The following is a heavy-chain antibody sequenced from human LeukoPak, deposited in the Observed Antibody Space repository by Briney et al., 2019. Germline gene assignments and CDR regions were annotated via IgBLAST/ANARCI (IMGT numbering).Heavy chain of an antibody. Sequence: GGSLRLSCAASGFTFSSYGMSWVRQAPGKGLEWVSAISGSGGSTHYADSVKGRFTISRDNSKNTLYLQMNSLRAEDTAVYYCAKAEGDRGGYYYYYMDVWGKGTTVTISS. CDR3: AKAEGDRGGYYYYYMDV. CDR1: GFTFSSYG. CDR2: ISGSGGST. J-gene: IGHJ6*03. V-gene: IGHV3-23*01. D-gene: IGHD1-14*01.